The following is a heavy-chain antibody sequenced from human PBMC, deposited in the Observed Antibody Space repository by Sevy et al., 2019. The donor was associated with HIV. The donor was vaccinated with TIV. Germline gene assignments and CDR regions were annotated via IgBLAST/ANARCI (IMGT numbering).Heavy chain of an antibody. J-gene: IGHJ6*02. Sequence: GGSLRLSCVASGFTFSSYWMNLVRQAPGKGLEWVANIKQDGSEIYYVDSVKGRFTISRDNAQNSVHLQMNSLRVEDTAVYYCGQAMDVWGQGTTVTVSS. V-gene: IGHV3-7*01. CDR3: GQAMDV. CDR2: IKQDGSEI. CDR1: GFTFSSYW.